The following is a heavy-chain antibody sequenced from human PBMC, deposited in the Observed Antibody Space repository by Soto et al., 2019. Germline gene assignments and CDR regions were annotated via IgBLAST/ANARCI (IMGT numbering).Heavy chain of an antibody. J-gene: IGHJ4*02. D-gene: IGHD6-13*01. CDR1: CGSISSYY. CDR3: ATSAAAGFFY. V-gene: IGHV4-59*08. CDR2: IYYSGST. Sequence: SETLSLTCTVSCGSISSYYWSWIRQPPGKGLEWIGYIYYSGSTNYNPSLKSRVTISVDTFKNQFSLKLSSVTAADTAVYYCATSAAAGFFYWGQGTLVTVSS.